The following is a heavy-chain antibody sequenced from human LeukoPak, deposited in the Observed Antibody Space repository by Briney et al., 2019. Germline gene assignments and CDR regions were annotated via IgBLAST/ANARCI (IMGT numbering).Heavy chain of an antibody. CDR3: ARDRWSSSSSEGALDT. CDR2: ISAYNGNK. Sequence: ASVKVSCKASVYTFTNYGIRWVRQAPGQGLDWMGWISAYNGNKVYAQELQGRVTMTTDTSTSTAYMELRSLRSDDTAVYYCARDRWSSSSSEGALDTWGQGTMVTVSS. CDR1: VYTFTNYG. D-gene: IGHD6-6*01. V-gene: IGHV1-18*01. J-gene: IGHJ3*02.